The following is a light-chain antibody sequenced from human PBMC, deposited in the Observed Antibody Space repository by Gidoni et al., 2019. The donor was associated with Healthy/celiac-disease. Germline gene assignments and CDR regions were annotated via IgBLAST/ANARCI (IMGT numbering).Light chain of an antibody. Sequence: EIVLTQSPGTLSLSPGERATLSCRASQSVSSSYLAWYQPKPGQAPRRLIYGASSRATGIPDRFSGSGSGTDFTLTISRLEPEDFAVYYCQQYGSSPQGFTFGPGTKVDIK. V-gene: IGKV3-20*01. CDR2: GAS. J-gene: IGKJ3*01. CDR3: QQYGSSPQGFT. CDR1: QSVSSSY.